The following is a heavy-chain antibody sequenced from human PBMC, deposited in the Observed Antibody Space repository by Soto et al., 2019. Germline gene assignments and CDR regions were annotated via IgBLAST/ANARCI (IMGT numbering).Heavy chain of an antibody. CDR1: GFTFSRDW. D-gene: IGHD2-21*01. CDR3: ARHGDSVVEH. CDR2: IKEDGIDK. Sequence: DVQLVESGGALVQPGGSLRLTCTASGFTFSRDWMAWVRQAPGKGLEWVGNIKEDGIDKYYVDSVKGRFTMARDNAKNLLYLQMNSLRAEDTAVYYCARHGDSVVEHWGRGTLVTVSS. V-gene: IGHV3-7*01. J-gene: IGHJ4*02.